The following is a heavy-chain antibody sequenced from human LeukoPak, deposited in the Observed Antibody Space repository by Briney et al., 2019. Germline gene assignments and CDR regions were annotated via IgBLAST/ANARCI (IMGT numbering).Heavy chain of an antibody. J-gene: IGHJ5*02. D-gene: IGHD1-26*01. V-gene: IGHV4-4*02. Sequence: SETLSLTCAVSGDSISSGNWWSWVRQSPGKGLEWIGEIYHSETTNYNPSLKSRVTISVDKSKNQFSLKLNSVTAADTAVYYCARLRVVGATTWFDPWGQGTLVTVSS. CDR2: IYHSETT. CDR1: GDSISSGNW. CDR3: ARLRVVGATTWFDP.